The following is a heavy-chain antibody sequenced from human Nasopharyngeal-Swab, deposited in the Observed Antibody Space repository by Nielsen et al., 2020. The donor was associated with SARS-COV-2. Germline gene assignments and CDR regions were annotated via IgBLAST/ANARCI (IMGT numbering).Heavy chain of an antibody. D-gene: IGHD5-18*01. CDR3: ARNGYSYVPYYYYYMDV. CDR1: GYSISSGYY. V-gene: IGHV4-38-2*02. Sequence: SETLSLTCTVSGYSISSGYYWGWIRQPPGKGLEWIGSIYHSGSTYYNPSLKSRATISVDTSKNQFSLKLSSVTAVDTAVYYCARNGYSYVPYYYYYMDVWGKGTTVTVSS. J-gene: IGHJ6*03. CDR2: IYHSGST.